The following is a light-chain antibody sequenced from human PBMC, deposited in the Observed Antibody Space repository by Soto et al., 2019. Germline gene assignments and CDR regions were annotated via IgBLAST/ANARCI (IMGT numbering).Light chain of an antibody. CDR3: SSYTSSSTLYV. V-gene: IGLV2-14*01. J-gene: IGLJ1*01. CDR2: DVS. Sequence: QSVLTQPASVSGSPGQSITISCTGTSSDVRGYNYVSWYQQHPGKATKLMIYDVSNRPSGVSNRFSGSKSGNTASLTISGLQAEDEADYYCSSYTSSSTLYVFGTGTKVTVL. CDR1: SSDVRGYNY.